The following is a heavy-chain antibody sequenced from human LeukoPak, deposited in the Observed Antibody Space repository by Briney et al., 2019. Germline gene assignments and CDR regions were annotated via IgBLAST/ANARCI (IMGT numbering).Heavy chain of an antibody. CDR2: INHSGST. D-gene: IGHD2-2*03. V-gene: IGHV4-34*01. Sequence: SETLSLTCAVYGGSFSGYYWSWIRQPPGKGLEWIGEINHSGSTNYNPSLKIRVTISVDTSKNQFSLRLSSVTAADTAVYYCARGSFGYCSSTSCYGGIRWFDPWGQGTLVTVSS. CDR3: ARGSFGYCSSTSCYGGIRWFDP. J-gene: IGHJ5*02. CDR1: GGSFSGYY.